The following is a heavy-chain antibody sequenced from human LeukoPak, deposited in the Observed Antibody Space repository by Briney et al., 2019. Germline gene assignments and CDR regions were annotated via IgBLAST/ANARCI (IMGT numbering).Heavy chain of an antibody. CDR1: GGSFSGYY. J-gene: IGHJ4*02. CDR2: INHSGST. V-gene: IGHV4-34*01. D-gene: IGHD3-10*01. Sequence: SETLSLTCAVYGGSFSGYYWSWIRQPPGKGLEWIGEINHSGSTNYNPSLKSRVTISVDTSKNQFSLKLSSVTAADTAVYYCAIGELSPNYFDYWGQGTLVTVSS. CDR3: AIGELSPNYFDY.